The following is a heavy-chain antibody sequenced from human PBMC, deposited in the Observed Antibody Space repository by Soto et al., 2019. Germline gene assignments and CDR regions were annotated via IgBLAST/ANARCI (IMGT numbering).Heavy chain of an antibody. D-gene: IGHD1-1*01. CDR2: LYDVDGS. CDR3: ATWHEREHAYDV. CDR1: GLTVRGKQY. V-gene: IGHV3-53*01. Sequence: DVQLVESGGGLMQPGESLRLSCAASGLTVRGKQYVAWVRQAPGKGLEWVSALYDVDGSFYADSVKGRFTTSSDSSKTTVYLQMNGLRHDDTAVYYCATWHEREHAYDVWGQGTTVTVSS. J-gene: IGHJ3*01.